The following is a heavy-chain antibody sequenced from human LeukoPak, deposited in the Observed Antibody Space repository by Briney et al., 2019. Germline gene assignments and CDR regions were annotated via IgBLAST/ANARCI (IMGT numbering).Heavy chain of an antibody. CDR1: GYTFTSYD. Sequence: ASVKVSCKASGYTFTSYDITWVRQVSGQGLEWMGWMNPNSGNTDYAQKFQGRVTITRNTSISTAYMELSSLRSEDTAVYYCARTSWYGAYYYYYMDVWGKGTTVTVSS. D-gene: IGHD6-13*01. CDR3: ARTSWYGAYYYYYMDV. J-gene: IGHJ6*03. CDR2: MNPNSGNT. V-gene: IGHV1-8*03.